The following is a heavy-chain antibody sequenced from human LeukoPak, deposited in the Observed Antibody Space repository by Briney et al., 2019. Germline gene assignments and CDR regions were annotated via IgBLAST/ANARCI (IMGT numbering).Heavy chain of an antibody. CDR3: ARPSRGWLQSQIQFDY. J-gene: IGHJ4*02. V-gene: IGHV4-34*01. CDR2: INHSGST. CDR1: GGSFSGYY. Sequence: SETLSLTCAVYGGSFSGYYWSWIRQPPGKGLEGIGEINHSGSTNYNPSLKSRVTISVDTSKNQFSLKLSSVTAADTAVYYCARPSRGWLQSQIQFDYWGQGTLVTVSS. D-gene: IGHD5-24*01.